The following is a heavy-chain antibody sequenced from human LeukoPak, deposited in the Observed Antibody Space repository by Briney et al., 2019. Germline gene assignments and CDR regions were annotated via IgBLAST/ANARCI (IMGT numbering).Heavy chain of an antibody. J-gene: IGHJ4*02. CDR3: ARHLAPYYYGSGSYALDY. CDR1: GGSISSGSYY. D-gene: IGHD3-10*01. CDR2: IYFSGST. Sequence: SETLSLTCTVSGGSISSGSYYWSWIRQPAGKGLEWIGSIYFSGSTYYNPSLKSRVTISVDTSKNQFSLKLSSVTAADTAVYYCARHLAPYYYGSGSYALDYWGQGTLVTVSS. V-gene: IGHV4-39*01.